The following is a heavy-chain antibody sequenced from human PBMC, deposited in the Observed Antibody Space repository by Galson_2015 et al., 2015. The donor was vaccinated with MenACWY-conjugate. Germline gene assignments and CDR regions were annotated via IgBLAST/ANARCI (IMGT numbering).Heavy chain of an antibody. CDR3: ARIRRDFWSGDALYYYYYMDV. V-gene: IGHV2-70*11. J-gene: IGHJ6*03. CDR2: IDWDDHK. D-gene: IGHD3-3*01. Sequence: PALVKPTQTLTLTCTFSGFSLATSGMCVGWIRQPPGKALEWLARIDWDDHKYYTTSLKTRLTISTDTSKNQVVLTLTNMDPVDTATYYGARIRRDFWSGDALYYYYYMDVWGKGTTVTVSS. CDR1: GFSLATSGMC.